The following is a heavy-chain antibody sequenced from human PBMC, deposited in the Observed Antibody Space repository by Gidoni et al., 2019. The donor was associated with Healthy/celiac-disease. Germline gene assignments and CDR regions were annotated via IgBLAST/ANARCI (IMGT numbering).Heavy chain of an antibody. J-gene: IGHJ5*02. Sequence: QVTLRESGPALVKPTQTLTLTCTFSGFSLGTSGMCVSWIRQPPGKALEWLALIDWDDDKYYSTSLKTRLTISKDTAKNQVVLTMTNMDPVDTATYYCARILGPSLNSNSFSGFDPWGQGTLVTVSS. V-gene: IGHV2-70*01. CDR2: IDWDDDK. CDR1: GFSLGTSGMC. D-gene: IGHD4-4*01. CDR3: ARILGPSLNSNSFSGFDP.